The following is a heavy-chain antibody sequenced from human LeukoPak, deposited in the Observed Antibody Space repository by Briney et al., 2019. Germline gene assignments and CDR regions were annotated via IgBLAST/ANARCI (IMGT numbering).Heavy chain of an antibody. Sequence: GGSLRLSCAASGFTVSSNYMSWVRQVPGKGPEWVSVIYSGGSTYYADSVKGRFTISRDNSKNTLFLQMNSLRAEDTAVYCCARGSHFYGSGSPFDYWGQGTLVTVSS. CDR1: GFTVSSNY. V-gene: IGHV3-53*01. CDR3: ARGSHFYGSGSPFDY. CDR2: IYSGGST. J-gene: IGHJ4*02. D-gene: IGHD3-10*01.